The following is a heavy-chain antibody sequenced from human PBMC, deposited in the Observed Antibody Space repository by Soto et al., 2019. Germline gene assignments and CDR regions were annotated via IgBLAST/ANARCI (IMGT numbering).Heavy chain of an antibody. CDR2: IKSDGTSA. J-gene: IGHJ4*02. CDR1: GFNPTDGW. Sequence: PGGSLRLSCSTSGFNPTDGWMHWVRQTPGKGLLWVSRIKSDGTSASYADFVEGRFTVSRDNARNTLDLQMSSLRVEDTAVYYCTSGAAFRGQGILVTVS. CDR3: TSGAAF. D-gene: IGHD1-26*01. V-gene: IGHV3-74*01.